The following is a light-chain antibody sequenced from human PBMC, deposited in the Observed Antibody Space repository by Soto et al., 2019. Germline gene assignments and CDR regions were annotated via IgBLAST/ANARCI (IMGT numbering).Light chain of an antibody. CDR2: KAS. J-gene: IGKJ1*01. V-gene: IGKV1-5*03. Sequence: DIQVPQSPSTLSASVGDRVTITCRASQSISSWLAWYQQKRGKAPKALIYKASSFERGVPSRFSGSESRTEFTLTISSLQRDNFATYFCQQYNTFPWSFGQGTKVDVK. CDR3: QQYNTFPWS. CDR1: QSISSW.